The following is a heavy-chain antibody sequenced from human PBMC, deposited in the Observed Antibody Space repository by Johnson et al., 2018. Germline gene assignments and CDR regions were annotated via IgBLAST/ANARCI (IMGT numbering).Heavy chain of an antibody. CDR2: ISYDGSNQ. CDR3: AKVMMYSSSPALYYYYYGMDV. V-gene: IGHV3-30*18. D-gene: IGHD6-6*01. CDR1: GFTFSSYG. J-gene: IGHJ6*02. Sequence: QVQLVESGGGVVQPGRSLRLSCAASGFTFSSYGMHWVRQAPGKGLEWVAVISYDGSNQYYADSVKGRFTISRDNSKNTLYLQMNSLRAEATAVYYCAKVMMYSSSPALYYYYYGMDVWGQGTTVTVSS.